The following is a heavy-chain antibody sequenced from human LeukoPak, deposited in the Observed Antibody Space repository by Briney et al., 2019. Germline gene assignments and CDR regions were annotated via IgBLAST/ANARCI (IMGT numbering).Heavy chain of an antibody. Sequence: GGSLRLSCAASGFTVSSNYVSWVRQAPGKGLEWVSSIYRDGSTYYADSVKGRFTISRDNSKNTLNLQMNNLRVEDTAVYYCARVMAAITNWFDPWGQGTLVTVSS. J-gene: IGHJ5*02. D-gene: IGHD2-21*02. V-gene: IGHV3-66*01. CDR1: GFTVSSNY. CDR2: IYRDGST. CDR3: ARVMAAITNWFDP.